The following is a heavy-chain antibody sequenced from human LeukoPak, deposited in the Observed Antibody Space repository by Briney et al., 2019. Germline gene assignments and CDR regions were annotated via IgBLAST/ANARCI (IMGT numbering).Heavy chain of an antibody. V-gene: IGHV1-2*06. J-gene: IGHJ6*02. Sequence: ASVKVSCKASGYTFTGYYMHWVRQAPGQGLERMGRINPNSGGTNYAQKFQGRVTMTRDTSISTAYMELSRLRSDDTAVYYCARGSSTSPCYYGMDVWGQGTTVTVSS. CDR1: GYTFTGYY. CDR3: ARGSSTSPCYYGMDV. D-gene: IGHD2-2*01. CDR2: INPNSGGT.